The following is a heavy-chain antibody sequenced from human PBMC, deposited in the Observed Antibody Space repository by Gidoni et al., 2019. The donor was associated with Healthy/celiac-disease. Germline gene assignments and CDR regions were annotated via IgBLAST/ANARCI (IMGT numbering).Heavy chain of an antibody. CDR1: VFTFSTYA. CDR3: AKDDQNTWAGTSHFDY. Sequence: EVQLLESGGGLVQPGGSLRLSCAASVFTFSTYAMSWVRQAPGKGLEWVSAISGSGGSTYYADSVKGRFTISRDNSKNTLYLQMNSRRAEDTAVYYCAKDDQNTWAGTSHFDYWGQGTLVTVSS. V-gene: IGHV3-23*01. J-gene: IGHJ4*02. D-gene: IGHD6-19*01. CDR2: ISGSGGST.